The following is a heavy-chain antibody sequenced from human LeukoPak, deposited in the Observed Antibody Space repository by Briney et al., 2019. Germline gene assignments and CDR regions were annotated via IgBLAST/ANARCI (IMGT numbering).Heavy chain of an antibody. CDR3: AHTVWSGNYFDY. CDR1: GFTFSTSW. D-gene: IGHD3-3*01. V-gene: IGHV3-74*01. CDR2: INSDGRST. J-gene: IGHJ4*02. Sequence: GGPLRLSCAASGFTFSTSWMHWVRQVPGKGLVWVSRINSDGRSTDYADSVKGRFTISRDNTKNTLYLQMNSLRVEDTAMYYCAHTVWSGNYFDYWGQGTLVTVSS.